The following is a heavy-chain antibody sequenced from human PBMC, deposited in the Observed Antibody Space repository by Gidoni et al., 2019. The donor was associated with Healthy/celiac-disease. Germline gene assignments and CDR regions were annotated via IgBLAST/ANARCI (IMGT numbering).Heavy chain of an antibody. CDR1: GFSLSTSGVG. CDR3: AHRTVTTCFDY. J-gene: IGHJ4*02. V-gene: IGHV2-5*01. Sequence: QITLKESGPTLVKPTQTLPLPCTFSGFSLSTSGVGVGWIRQPPGKALEWLALIYWNDDKRYSPSLKSRLTITKDTSKNQVVLTMTNMDPVDTATYYCAHRTVTTCFDYWGQGTLVTVSS. D-gene: IGHD4-4*01. CDR2: IYWNDDK.